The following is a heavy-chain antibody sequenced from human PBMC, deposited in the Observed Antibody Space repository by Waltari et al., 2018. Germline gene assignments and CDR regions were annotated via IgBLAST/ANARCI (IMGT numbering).Heavy chain of an antibody. D-gene: IGHD3-22*01. CDR3: ARLPKNYYDIIGWGFFDY. CDR2: LPDTGGT. V-gene: IGHV4-59*08. J-gene: IGHJ4*02. Sequence: QAPGKGLEWIAYLPDTGGTKCTPSRESRVTISAVTSKRQFSLRLTSVTAADTAVYYCARLPKNYYDIIGWGFFDYWGQGIPVIVSS.